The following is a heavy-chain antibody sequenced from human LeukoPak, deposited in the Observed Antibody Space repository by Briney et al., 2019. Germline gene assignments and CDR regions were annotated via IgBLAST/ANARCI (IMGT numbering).Heavy chain of an antibody. CDR3: ARATNPGFGSYYFDY. V-gene: IGHV3-48*03. J-gene: IGHJ4*02. D-gene: IGHD3-10*01. Sequence: PGGSLRLSCAASGFTFSSYEMNWVRQAPGKGLEWVSYISSSGSTIYYADSVKGRFTISRDNAKNSLYLQMNSPRAEDTAVYYCARATNPGFGSYYFDYWGQGTLVTVSS. CDR1: GFTFSSYE. CDR2: ISSSGSTI.